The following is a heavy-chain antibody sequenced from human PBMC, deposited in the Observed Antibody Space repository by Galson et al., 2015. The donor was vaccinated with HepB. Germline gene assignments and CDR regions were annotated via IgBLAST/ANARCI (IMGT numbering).Heavy chain of an antibody. J-gene: IGHJ6*03. CDR2: TYYRSKWYN. Sequence: CAISGDSVSSNSAAWNWIRQSPSRGLEWLGRTYYRSKWYNDYAVSVKSRITINPDTSKNQFSLQLNSVTPEDTAVYYCAREYTIFGVVSYCYMDVWGKGTTVTVSS. CDR3: AREYTIFGVVSYCYMDV. V-gene: IGHV6-1*01. CDR1: GDSVSSNSAA. D-gene: IGHD3-3*01.